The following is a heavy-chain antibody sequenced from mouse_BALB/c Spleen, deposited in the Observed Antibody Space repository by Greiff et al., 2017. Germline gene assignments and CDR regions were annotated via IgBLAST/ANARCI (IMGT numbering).Heavy chain of an antibody. CDR3: ARQDGNSY. CDR2: ISSGGSYT. CDR1: GFTFSSYA. Sequence: EVKLMESGGGLVKPGGSLKLSCAASGFTFSSYAMSWVRQTPEKRLEWVATISSGGSYTYYPDSVKGRFTISRDNAKNTLYLQMSSLRSEDTAMYYCARQDGNSYWGQGTLVTVSA. V-gene: IGHV5-9-3*01. D-gene: IGHD2-1*01. J-gene: IGHJ3*01.